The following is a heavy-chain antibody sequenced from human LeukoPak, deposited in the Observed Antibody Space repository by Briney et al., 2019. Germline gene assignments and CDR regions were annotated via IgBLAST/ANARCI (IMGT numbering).Heavy chain of an antibody. V-gene: IGHV4-59*01. Sequence: SETLSLTCTVSGGPISSYYWSWIRQPPGQGLEWIGYIYYSGSTNYNPSLKSRVTISVDTSKNQFSLKLSSVTAADTAVYYCARVISIERGWYYYYGMDVWGKGTTVTVSS. CDR1: GGPISSYY. CDR3: ARVISIERGWYYYYGMDV. D-gene: IGHD6-19*01. J-gene: IGHJ6*04. CDR2: IYYSGST.